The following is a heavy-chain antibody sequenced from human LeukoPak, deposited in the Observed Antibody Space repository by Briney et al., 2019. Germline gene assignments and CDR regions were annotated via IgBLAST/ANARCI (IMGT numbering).Heavy chain of an antibody. CDR1: GFTVSGNY. Sequence: GGSLRLSCAVSGFTVSGNYMNWVRQAPGKGLEWVSMISSGGTSYYADSVKGRFTVSRDNAKKSLYLQMNSLRAEDTAVYYCAKPITIFGVVTSNPFDYWGQGTLVTVSS. J-gene: IGHJ4*02. V-gene: IGHV3-53*01. CDR2: ISSGGTS. D-gene: IGHD3-3*01. CDR3: AKPITIFGVVTSNPFDY.